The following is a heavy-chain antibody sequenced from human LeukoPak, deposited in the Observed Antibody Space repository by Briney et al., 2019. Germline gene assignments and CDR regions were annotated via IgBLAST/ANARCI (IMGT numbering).Heavy chain of an antibody. CDR2: INPSGGST. J-gene: IGHJ5*02. V-gene: IGHV1-46*01. CDR3: ARVTWYSSSWYVHWFDP. CDR1: GYTFTSYY. D-gene: IGHD6-13*01. Sequence: ASVKVSCKASGYTFTSYYMHWVRQAPGQGLEWMGIINPSGGSTSYAQKFQGRVTMTRDTSTSTVYMELSSLRSDDTAVYYCARVTWYSSSWYVHWFDPWGQGTLVTVSS.